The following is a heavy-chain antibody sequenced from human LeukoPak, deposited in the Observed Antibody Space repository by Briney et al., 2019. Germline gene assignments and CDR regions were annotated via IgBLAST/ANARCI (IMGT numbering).Heavy chain of an antibody. CDR1: GFTFSSYG. V-gene: IGHV3-33*01. D-gene: IGHD3-3*01. J-gene: IGHJ6*02. Sequence: PGGSLRLSCAASGFTFSSYGMHWVRQAPGKGLEWVAVIWYDGSNKYYADSVKGRFTISRDNSKNTLYLQMNSLRAEDTAVYYCARDSTYYDFWSGYYTQVYGMDVWGQGTTVTVSS. CDR2: IWYDGSNK. CDR3: ARDSTYYDFWSGYYTQVYGMDV.